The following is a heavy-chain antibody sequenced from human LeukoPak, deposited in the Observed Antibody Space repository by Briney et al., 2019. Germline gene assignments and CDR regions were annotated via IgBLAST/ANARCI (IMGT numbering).Heavy chain of an antibody. D-gene: IGHD3-9*01. Sequence: GGSLRLSCAASGFTFSSYEMNWVRQAPGKGLEWVSYISTTGSSIYYADSVKGRFTISRDNAKNTLYLQMNSLRAEDTAVYYCARGADSGYSSDNWGQGTLVSVSS. J-gene: IGHJ4*02. CDR3: ARGADSGYSSDN. CDR1: GFTFSSYE. V-gene: IGHV3-48*03. CDR2: ISTTGSSI.